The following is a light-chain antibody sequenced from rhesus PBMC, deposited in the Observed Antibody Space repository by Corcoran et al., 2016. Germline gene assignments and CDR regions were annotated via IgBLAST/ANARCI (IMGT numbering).Light chain of an antibody. J-gene: IGKJ2*01. CDR2: EVS. CDR3: MQGIEFPYS. CDR1: QSLLGSEDGNPY. Sequence: DIVMTQTPLSLPVTPGEPASISCRSSQSLLGSEDGNPYLDWYLQKPGQSPQLLIYEVSNRSSGVPDRFSGSGSDTDFTLKISRVEAEDVGVYYCMQGIEFPYSFGQGTKVEIK. V-gene: IGKV2-104*02.